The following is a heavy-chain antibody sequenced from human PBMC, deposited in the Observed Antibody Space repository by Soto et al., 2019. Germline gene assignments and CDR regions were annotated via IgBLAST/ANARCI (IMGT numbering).Heavy chain of an antibody. V-gene: IGHV1-46*03. CDR1: GYTFTSYY. J-gene: IGHJ4*02. CDR3: TRGFSTVLGVY. D-gene: IGHD2-8*01. CDR2: INPSGGST. Sequence: QVQLVQSGAEVKKPGASVKVSCKASGYTFTSYYMHWVRQAPGQGLEWMGMINPSGGSTSYAQKFQGRVTLTRDTSTSTVYMELSSLRSEDTAVYYCTRGFSTVLGVYWGQGALVTVSS.